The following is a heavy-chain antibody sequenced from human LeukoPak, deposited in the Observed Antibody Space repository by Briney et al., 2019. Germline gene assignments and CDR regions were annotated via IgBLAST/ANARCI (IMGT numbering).Heavy chain of an antibody. Sequence: SVKVSCKASGGTFGSYAISWVRQAPGQGLEWMGGIIPIFGTANYAQKFQGRVTITADGSTSTAYMELSSLRSEDTAVYYCARSSLRAKTFDYWGQGTLVTVSS. CDR3: ARSSLRAKTFDY. V-gene: IGHV1-69*13. J-gene: IGHJ4*02. CDR1: GGTFGSYA. CDR2: IIPIFGTA.